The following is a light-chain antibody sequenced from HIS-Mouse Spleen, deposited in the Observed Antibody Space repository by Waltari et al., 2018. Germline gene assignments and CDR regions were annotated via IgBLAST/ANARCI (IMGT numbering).Light chain of an antibody. CDR3: AAWDDSLNGNYV. CDR2: SNN. V-gene: IGLV1-44*01. CDR1: SSNIGSTT. J-gene: IGLJ1*01. Sequence: QSVLTQPPSASGTPGQRVTISCSGSSSNIGSTTVNWYHQLPGTAPKLLTFSNNRRPSGVPDRFSGSKSGTSASLAISGLQSEDEADYYCAAWDDSLNGNYVFGTGTKVTVL.